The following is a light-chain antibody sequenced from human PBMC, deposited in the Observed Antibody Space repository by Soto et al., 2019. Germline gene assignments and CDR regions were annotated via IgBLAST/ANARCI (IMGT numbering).Light chain of an antibody. Sequence: QSALTQPPSASGTPGQRVTISCSGSSSNIGSNFVYWYQQFPGTAPKLLIYRNNRRPSGVPDRLSGSKSGTSASLAISGLRSEDEADYYCAVWDDSLSGYVFGTGTKVTV. J-gene: IGLJ1*01. CDR3: AVWDDSLSGYV. V-gene: IGLV1-47*01. CDR2: RNN. CDR1: SSNIGSNF.